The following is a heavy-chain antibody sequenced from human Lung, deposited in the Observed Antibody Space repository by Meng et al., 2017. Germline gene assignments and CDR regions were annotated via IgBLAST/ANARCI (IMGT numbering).Heavy chain of an antibody. CDR2: IYHSGRT. CDR3: VRGGQDQAYYDFWSGPFDP. D-gene: IGHD3-3*01. J-gene: IGHJ5*02. Sequence: VSFQTSDHTLVEASGTLSLTSAVVGGYISSRNLWSWVRQSPGKGLEWLVEIYHSGRTNYNPSLESRVTISLDKSQNHFPLKVKSVTAAATAVYYCVRGGQDQAYYDFWSGPFDPWGQGTLVTVSS. V-gene: IGHV4-4*02. CDR1: GGYISSRNL.